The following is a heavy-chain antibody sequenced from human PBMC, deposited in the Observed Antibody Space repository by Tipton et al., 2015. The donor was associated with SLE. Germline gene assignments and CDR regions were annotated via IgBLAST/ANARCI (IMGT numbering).Heavy chain of an antibody. CDR1: GGSFSGYY. CDR2: INHSGST. CDR3: AGGQLWFNYYGMDV. D-gene: IGHD5-18*01. J-gene: IGHJ6*02. V-gene: IGHV4-34*01. Sequence: GLVKPSETLSLTCAVYGGSFSGYYWSWIRQPPGKGLEWIGEINHSGSTNYNPSLKSRVTISVDTSKNQFSLKLSSVTAADTAVYYCAGGQLWFNYYGMDVWGQGTTVTVSS.